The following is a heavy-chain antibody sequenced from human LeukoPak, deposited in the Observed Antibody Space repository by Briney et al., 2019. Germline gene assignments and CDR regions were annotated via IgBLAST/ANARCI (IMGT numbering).Heavy chain of an antibody. J-gene: IGHJ6*03. CDR3: ARDGSITMIPDYYMDV. V-gene: IGHV4-4*07. D-gene: IGHD3-22*01. Sequence: SETLSLTCTGSGGSISSYYWSWIRQPAGKGLEWIGRIYTSGSTNYKPSLKSRVTMSVDTSKNQFSLKLSSVTAADTAVYYCARDGSITMIPDYYMDVWGKGTTVTVSS. CDR1: GGSISSYY. CDR2: IYTSGST.